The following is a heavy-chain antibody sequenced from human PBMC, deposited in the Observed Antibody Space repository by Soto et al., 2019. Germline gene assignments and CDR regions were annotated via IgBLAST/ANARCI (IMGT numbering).Heavy chain of an antibody. J-gene: IGHJ6*02. Sequence: EVELVQSGAEVKKPGESLKISCKGAGFSLADFRIAWVRQVPGKGLEWMGIIHPGDSDLRYSPAFRGQVNISADKSIAYLQWGSLKASDTAIYYCARHRYCTNDVCLGGMDVWGQGTTVTVSS. D-gene: IGHD2-8*01. V-gene: IGHV5-51*01. CDR1: GFSLADFR. CDR2: IHPGDSDL. CDR3: ARHRYCTNDVCLGGMDV.